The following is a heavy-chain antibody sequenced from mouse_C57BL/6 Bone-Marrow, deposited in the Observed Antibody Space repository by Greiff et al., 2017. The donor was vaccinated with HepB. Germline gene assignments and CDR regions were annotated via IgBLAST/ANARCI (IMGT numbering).Heavy chain of an antibody. D-gene: IGHD2-1*01. J-gene: IGHJ2*01. CDR3: VIYYGNYEGVDFDY. Sequence: QVHVKQPGAELVRPGSSVKLSCKASGYTFTSYWMHWVKQRPIQGLEWIGNIDPSDSETHYNQKFKDKATLTVDKSSSKAYMQLSSLTSEDSAVYYCVIYYGNYEGVDFDYWGQGTTLTVSS. CDR1: GYTFTSYW. V-gene: IGHV1-52*01. CDR2: IDPSDSET.